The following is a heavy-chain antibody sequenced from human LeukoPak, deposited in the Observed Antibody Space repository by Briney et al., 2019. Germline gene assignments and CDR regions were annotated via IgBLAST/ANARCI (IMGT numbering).Heavy chain of an antibody. CDR2: INGRGGST. CDR3: AKKALSSWYPLDY. J-gene: IGHJ4*02. V-gene: IGHV3-23*01. Sequence: PGGSLRLSCTASGFTFSNYGMSWVRQAPGKGLEWLSGINGRGGSTYYADSVKGRFTISRDNAKNTLYLQIDSLRAEDTALYYCAKKALSSWYPLDYWGQGTLVTVSS. D-gene: IGHD6-13*01. CDR1: GFTFSNYG.